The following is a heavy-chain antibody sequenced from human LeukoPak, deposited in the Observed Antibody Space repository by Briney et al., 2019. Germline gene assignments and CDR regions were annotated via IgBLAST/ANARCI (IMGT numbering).Heavy chain of an antibody. V-gene: IGHV3-23*01. J-gene: IGHJ3*02. CDR1: GFTFSSYA. D-gene: IGHD2-15*01. CDR2: ISGSGGST. Sequence: PGGSLRLSCAASGFTFSSYAMSWVRQAPGKRLEWVSAISGSGGSTYYADSVKGRFTISRDHSKNTLYLQMNSLRAEDTAVYYCAKVGLVVVAANRGEDAFDIWGQGTMVTVSP. CDR3: AKVGLVVVAANRGEDAFDI.